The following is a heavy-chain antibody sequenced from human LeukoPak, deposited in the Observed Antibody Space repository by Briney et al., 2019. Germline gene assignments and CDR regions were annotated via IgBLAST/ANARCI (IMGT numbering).Heavy chain of an antibody. D-gene: IGHD1-26*01. CDR3: ARVVGATTYARYYFDY. V-gene: IGHV4-34*01. CDR2: INHSGST. CDR1: GGSFSGYY. J-gene: IGHJ4*02. Sequence: SETLSPTCAVYGGSFSGYYWSWIRQPPGKGLEWIGEINHSGSTNYNPSLKSRVTISVDTSKNQFSLKLSSVTAADTAVYYCARVVGATTYARYYFDYWGQGTLVTVSS.